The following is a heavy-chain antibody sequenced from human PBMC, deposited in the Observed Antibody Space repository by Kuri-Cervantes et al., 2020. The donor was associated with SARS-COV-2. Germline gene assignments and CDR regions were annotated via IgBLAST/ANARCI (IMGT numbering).Heavy chain of an antibody. Sequence: GESLKISCAASGFTFSSYSMNWVRQAPGKGLEWVSSISSSSSYIYYADSVKGRFTISRDNAKNSLYLQMNSLRAEDTAVYYCARAASAARLIVTPPGYWGQGTLVTVSS. V-gene: IGHV3-21*01. J-gene: IGHJ4*02. D-gene: IGHD6-6*01. CDR1: GFTFSSYS. CDR3: ARAASAARLIVTPPGY. CDR2: ISSSSSYI.